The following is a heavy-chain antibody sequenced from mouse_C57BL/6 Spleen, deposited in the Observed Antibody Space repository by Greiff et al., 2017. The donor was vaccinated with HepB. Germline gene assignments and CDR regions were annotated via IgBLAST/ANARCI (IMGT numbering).Heavy chain of an antibody. CDR1: GYTFTSYW. V-gene: IGHV1-61*01. J-gene: IGHJ4*01. CDR3: ARSGAYYSNYNAMDY. D-gene: IGHD2-5*01. Sequence: VQLQQSGAELVRPGSSVKLSCKASGYTFTSYWMDWVKQRPGQGLEWIGNIYPSDSETHYNQKFKDKTTLTVDKSSSTAYMPLSSLTSEDSAVYYCARSGAYYSNYNAMDYWGQGTSVTVSA. CDR2: IYPSDSET.